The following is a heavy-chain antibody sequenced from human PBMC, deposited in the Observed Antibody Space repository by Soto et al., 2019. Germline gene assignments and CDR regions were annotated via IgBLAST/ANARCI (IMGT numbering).Heavy chain of an antibody. CDR1: GGAINSRSYY. V-gene: IGHV4-39*01. D-gene: IGHD2-21*02. Sequence: HSDTLWLTCTVSGGAINSRSYYWGWIRQSPGKGLEWIGSIYYSGSTYYNPSLKSRVAMSVDTSKNQFSLKLRSVSAADTAVYYCARQRTSVVTQAYFDDWGQGSLVTVSS. CDR2: IYYSGST. CDR3: ARQRTSVVTQAYFDD. J-gene: IGHJ4*02.